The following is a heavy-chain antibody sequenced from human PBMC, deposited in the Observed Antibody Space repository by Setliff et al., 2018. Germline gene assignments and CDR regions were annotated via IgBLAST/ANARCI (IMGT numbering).Heavy chain of an antibody. CDR1: GYTFTGYY. D-gene: IGHD3-16*01. CDR2: INPNSGGT. V-gene: IGHV1-2*02. CDR3: ARDRWGIRSPDY. J-gene: IGHJ4*02. Sequence: GASVKVSCKASGYTFTGYYMHWVRQAPGQGLEWMGWINPNSGGTNYAQKFQGRVTMTRDTSISTAYMELSSLRSEDTAVYYCARDRWGIRSPDYWGQGTLVTVSS.